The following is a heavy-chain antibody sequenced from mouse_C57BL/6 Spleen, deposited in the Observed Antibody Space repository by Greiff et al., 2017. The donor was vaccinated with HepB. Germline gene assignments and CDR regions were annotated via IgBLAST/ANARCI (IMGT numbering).Heavy chain of an antibody. CDR3: ARPPIYYDYDGGFAY. Sequence: VQLKESVAELVRPGASVKLSCTASGFNIKNTYMHWVKQRPEQGLEWIGRIDPANGNTKYAPKFQGKATITADTSSNTAYLQLSSLTSEDTAIYYCARPPIYYDYDGGFAYWGQGTLVTVSA. CDR2: IDPANGNT. D-gene: IGHD2-4*01. CDR1: GFNIKNTY. J-gene: IGHJ3*01. V-gene: IGHV14-3*01.